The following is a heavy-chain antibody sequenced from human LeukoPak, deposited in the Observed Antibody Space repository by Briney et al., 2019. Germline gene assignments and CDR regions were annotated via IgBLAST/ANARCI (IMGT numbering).Heavy chain of an antibody. CDR2: INHSGGST. J-gene: IGHJ5*02. Sequence: ASVKVSCKASGYTFTSYYMHWVRQAPGQGLEWMGIINHSGGSTSYAQKFQGRVTMTRDMSTSTVYMELSSLRSEDTAVYYCARDVSSIVGAQRNNWFDPWGQGTLVTVSS. V-gene: IGHV1-46*01. CDR3: ARDVSSIVGAQRNNWFDP. D-gene: IGHD1-26*01. CDR1: GYTFTSYY.